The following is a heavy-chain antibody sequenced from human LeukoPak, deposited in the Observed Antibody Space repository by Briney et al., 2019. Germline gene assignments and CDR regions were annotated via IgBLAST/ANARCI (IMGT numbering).Heavy chain of an antibody. CDR2: INPSGGST. CDR3: ARGYSYGPYRGYFDY. V-gene: IGHV1-46*01. J-gene: IGHJ4*02. D-gene: IGHD5-18*01. Sequence: GASVKVSCKASGYTFTSYYVHWVRQAPGQGLEWMGIINPSGGSTSYAQKFQGRVTMTRDTSTSTVYMELSSLRSEDTAMYYCARGYSYGPYRGYFDYWGQGTLVPVSS. CDR1: GYTFTSYY.